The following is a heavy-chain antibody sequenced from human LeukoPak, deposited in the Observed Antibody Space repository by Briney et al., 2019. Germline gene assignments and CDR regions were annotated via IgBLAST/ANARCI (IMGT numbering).Heavy chain of an antibody. Sequence: SQTLSLTCTVSGGSISNGGFYLNWIRQHPGKGLEWIGSIYRSGSTYYNPSLYNPSLKSRVIMSLDTSKNQFSLKLNSVTAADTAVYYCARDLTGYFKFDFWGQGTLVTVSS. D-gene: IGHD3-9*01. CDR3: ARDLTGYFKFDF. CDR1: GGSISNGGFY. J-gene: IGHJ4*02. CDR2: IYRSGST. V-gene: IGHV4-31*03.